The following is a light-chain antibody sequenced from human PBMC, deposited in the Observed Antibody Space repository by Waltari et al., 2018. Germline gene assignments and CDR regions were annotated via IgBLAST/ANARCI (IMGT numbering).Light chain of an antibody. Sequence: QSALTQPASVSGSPGQSITISCTGTSSDVGNYKRVSWYQQHPGKAPNLMLYAVSKRPSGVSERFSGSKSGDMASLTISGLQPEDEAEYFCSSYAGSSKGVFGGGTKVTVL. V-gene: IGLV2-23*02. CDR3: SSYAGSSKGV. J-gene: IGLJ2*01. CDR1: SSDVGNYKR. CDR2: AVS.